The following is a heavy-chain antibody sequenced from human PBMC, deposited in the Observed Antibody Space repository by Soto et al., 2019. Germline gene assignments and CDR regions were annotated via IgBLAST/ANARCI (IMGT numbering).Heavy chain of an antibody. CDR3: SRLTVEDGDGYYYYGLDV. CDR1: GGSISSSSCY. V-gene: IGHV4-39*01. CDR2: IYYSGST. D-gene: IGHD2-21*02. J-gene: IGHJ6*02. Sequence: QLQLQESGPGLVKPSETLSLTCTVSGGSISSSSCYWGWIRQPPGKGLEWIGSIYYSGSTYYNPSRKSRVTISVDTSKTQFALKLSSLTAADTAVYYCSRLTVEDGDGYYYYGLDVWGQGTTVTVSS.